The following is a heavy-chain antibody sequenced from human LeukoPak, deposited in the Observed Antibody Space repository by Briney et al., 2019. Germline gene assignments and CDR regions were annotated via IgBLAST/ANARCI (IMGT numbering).Heavy chain of an antibody. J-gene: IGHJ4*02. V-gene: IGHV3-30*02. CDR1: GFTFSSYG. CDR3: AKGSVYYYDSSGSIDY. CDR2: IRYDGSNK. Sequence: PGGSLRLSCAASGFTFSSYGMHWVRQAPGKGLEWVAFIRYDGSNKYYADSVKGRFTISRDNSKNTLYLQMNSLRAEDTAVYYCAKGSVYYYDSSGSIDYWGQGTLVTVSS. D-gene: IGHD3-22*01.